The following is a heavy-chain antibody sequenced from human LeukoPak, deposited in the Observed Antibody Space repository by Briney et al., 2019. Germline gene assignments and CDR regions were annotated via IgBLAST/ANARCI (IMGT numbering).Heavy chain of an antibody. CDR1: GFTFSSYA. CDR2: ISGSGGTGT. J-gene: IGHJ4*02. Sequence: GGSLRLSCAASGFTFSSYAMSWVRQAPGKGLEWVSAISGSGGTGTYYADSVKGRFTISRDNSKNTLYLQMNSLRAEDTAVYYCAKDLGEWDSSSSSNYWGQGTLVTVSS. V-gene: IGHV3-23*01. CDR3: AKDLGEWDSSSSSNY. D-gene: IGHD6-6*01.